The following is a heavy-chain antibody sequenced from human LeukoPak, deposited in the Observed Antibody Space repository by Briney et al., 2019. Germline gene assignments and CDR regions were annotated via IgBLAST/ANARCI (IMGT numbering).Heavy chain of an antibody. CDR3: ARHIAAAVGLSFDY. CDR1: GGSISSYY. D-gene: IGHD6-13*01. J-gene: IGHJ4*02. V-gene: IGHV4-59*08. Sequence: SETLSLTCTVSGGSISSYYWSWIRQPPGKGLEWIGYIYYSGSTNYNPSLKSRVTISVDTSKNQFSLKLSSVTAADTAVYYCARHIAAAVGLSFDYWGQGTLVTVSP. CDR2: IYYSGST.